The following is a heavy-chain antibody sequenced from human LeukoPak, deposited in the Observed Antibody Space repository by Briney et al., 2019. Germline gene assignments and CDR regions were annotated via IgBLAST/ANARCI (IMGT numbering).Heavy chain of an antibody. V-gene: IGHV4-31*03. D-gene: IGHD5-18*01. CDR3: ARAGYSYGYVFDY. Sequence: PSETLSLTCTVSGGSISSGGYYWSWIRQHPGKGLEWIGYIYYSGSTYYNPSLKSRVTISVDTSKNQFSLKLSCVTAADTAVYYCARAGYSYGYVFDYWGQGTLVTVSS. J-gene: IGHJ4*02. CDR2: IYYSGST. CDR1: GGSISSGGYY.